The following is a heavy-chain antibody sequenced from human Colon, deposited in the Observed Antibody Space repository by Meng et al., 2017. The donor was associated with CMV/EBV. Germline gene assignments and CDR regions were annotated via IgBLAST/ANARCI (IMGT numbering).Heavy chain of an antibody. CDR3: AQGDYFDY. Sequence: ETLSLTCAASGFKFDDYAMHWVRQAPGKGLEWVARINWDGAYTYYADSVKGRFTISRDDSKNSLYLQMNSLRTEDTALYYCAQGDYFDYWGQGTLVTVSS. CDR1: GFKFDDYA. J-gene: IGHJ4*02. V-gene: IGHV3-43D*03. CDR2: INWDGAYT.